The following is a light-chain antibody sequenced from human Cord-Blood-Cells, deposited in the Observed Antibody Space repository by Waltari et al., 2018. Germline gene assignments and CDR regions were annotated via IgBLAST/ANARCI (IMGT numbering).Light chain of an antibody. Sequence: QYALTQPASVSGSPGQSITIPCTGTSSDAGGYNNVSCYQQHPGKAPKRMIYDVSHRPSGVSNRFSGSKSGNTASLTISGLQAEDEADYYCSSYTSSSTVVFGGGTKLTVL. CDR3: SSYTSSSTVV. CDR2: DVS. V-gene: IGLV2-14*01. CDR1: SSDAGGYNN. J-gene: IGLJ2*01.